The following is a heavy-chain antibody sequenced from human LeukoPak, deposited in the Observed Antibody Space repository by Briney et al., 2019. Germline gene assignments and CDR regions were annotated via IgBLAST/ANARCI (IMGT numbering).Heavy chain of an antibody. D-gene: IGHD3-3*01. CDR2: INPNSGGT. CDR1: GYTFTGYY. J-gene: IGHJ1*01. Sequence: ASVKVSCKASGYTFTGYYMHWVRQAPGQGLEWMGWINPNSGGTNYAQKFQGRVTMTSDTSISTAYMELSRLRSDDTAVYYCARGRTYYDFWSGYPSPFQHWGQGTLVTVSS. V-gene: IGHV1-2*02. CDR3: ARGRTYYDFWSGYPSPFQH.